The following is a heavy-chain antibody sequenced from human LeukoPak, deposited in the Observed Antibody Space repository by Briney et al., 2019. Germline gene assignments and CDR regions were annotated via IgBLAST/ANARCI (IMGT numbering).Heavy chain of an antibody. J-gene: IGHJ2*01. CDR3: ATGVAVAGKLANFDL. CDR1: GYALTELS. Sequence: GASVKVSCKVSGYALTELSMHWVRQAPGKGLEWMGGFDPEDGETIYAQKFQGRVTMTEDTSTDTAYMELSSLRSEDTAVYYCATGVAVAGKLANFDLWGRGTLVTVSS. D-gene: IGHD6-19*01. CDR2: FDPEDGET. V-gene: IGHV1-24*01.